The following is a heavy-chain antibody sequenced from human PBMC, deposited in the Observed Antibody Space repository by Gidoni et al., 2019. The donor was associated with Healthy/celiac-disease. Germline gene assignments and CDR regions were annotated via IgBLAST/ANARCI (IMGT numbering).Heavy chain of an antibody. V-gene: IGHV4-39*01. Sequence: LQLQESGPGLVQPSETLSLTCTVSGGSISSSRYDWGGIRQPPGKGLEWIGSIYYSGSTYYNPSHKSRVTISVDTSKNQFYRKRSSVTAADTAVYYCARLRRITRFRRSWHAFDIWGQGTMVTVSS. CDR2: IYYSGST. CDR3: ARLRRITRFRRSWHAFDI. D-gene: IGHD3-9*01. J-gene: IGHJ3*02. CDR1: GGSISSSRYD.